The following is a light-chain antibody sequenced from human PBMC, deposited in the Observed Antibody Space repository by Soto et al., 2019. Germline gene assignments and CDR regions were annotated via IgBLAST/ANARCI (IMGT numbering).Light chain of an antibody. J-gene: IGKJ1*01. Sequence: EIVLTQSPGTLSLSPGERATLSCRASQSVSSSFLAWYQQKPGQAPRLLIYVASSRATGIPDRFSGSGSGTDFTLTISSLQPEDFATYYCQQSYSTPAFGQGTKVDIK. CDR3: QQSYSTPA. CDR1: QSVSSSF. V-gene: IGKV3-20*01. CDR2: VAS.